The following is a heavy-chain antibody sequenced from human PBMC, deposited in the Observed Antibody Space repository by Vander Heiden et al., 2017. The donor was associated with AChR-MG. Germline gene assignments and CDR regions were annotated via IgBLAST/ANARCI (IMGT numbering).Heavy chain of an antibody. D-gene: IGHD1-26*01. CDR1: GFTFTTYP. CDR2: INPSLDST. J-gene: IGHJ4*02. V-gene: IGHV1-46*03. CDR3: ARELTGSFYFDF. Sequence: QVQLVQSGAEVKKPGASLKVSCKTSGFTFTTYPMHWARQAPGQGLEWVGTINPSLDSTHYAQKCQGRVRMTRDTSTKTVYMDMTSLRPEDTAVYFCARELTGSFYFDFWGQGSLVTVSS.